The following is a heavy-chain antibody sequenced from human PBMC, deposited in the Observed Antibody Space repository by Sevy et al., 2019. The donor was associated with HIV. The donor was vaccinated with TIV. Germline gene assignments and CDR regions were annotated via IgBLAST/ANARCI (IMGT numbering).Heavy chain of an antibody. CDR3: VRGYFGSGNYRLLY. Sequence: ASVKVSCKASGYSFTGFYIHWMRQAPGQGLEWMGWINPNNVDAKYAQKYQGRVTMTRDTSATTTYMELTSLRSDDTAMYYCVRGYFGSGNYRLLYWGQGAPVTVSS. J-gene: IGHJ4*02. CDR1: GYSFTGFY. D-gene: IGHD3-10*01. CDR2: INPNNVDA. V-gene: IGHV1-2*02.